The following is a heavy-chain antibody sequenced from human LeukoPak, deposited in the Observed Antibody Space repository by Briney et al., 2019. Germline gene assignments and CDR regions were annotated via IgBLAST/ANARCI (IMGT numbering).Heavy chain of an antibody. Sequence: PSETLSLTCTVSGGSISSGGYYWSWIRQHPGKGLEWIGYIYYSGSTYYNPSLKSRFTISVETSKNQFSLKLSSVTAPDTAVYYCARAKWFGELFSYNWFDPWGQGTLVTVSS. CDR1: GGSISSGGYY. CDR2: IYYSGST. J-gene: IGHJ5*02. V-gene: IGHV4-31*03. D-gene: IGHD3-10*01. CDR3: ARAKWFGELFSYNWFDP.